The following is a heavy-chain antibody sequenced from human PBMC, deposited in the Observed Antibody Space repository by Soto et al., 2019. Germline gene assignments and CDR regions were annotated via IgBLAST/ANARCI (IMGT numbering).Heavy chain of an antibody. CDR3: VPDVVAIAAKGY. Sequence: EVQLVESGGGLVKPGGSLRLSCAASGFTFSGRSLNWVRKAPGKGLEWVSAISSTSHHTQYADSVKGRFTISRDNAKNSLHLQMNSLRAEDTAVYYCVPDVVAIAAKGYWGQGTLVTVSA. V-gene: IGHV3-21*01. CDR1: GFTFSGRS. CDR2: ISSTSHHT. J-gene: IGHJ4*02. D-gene: IGHD2-15*01.